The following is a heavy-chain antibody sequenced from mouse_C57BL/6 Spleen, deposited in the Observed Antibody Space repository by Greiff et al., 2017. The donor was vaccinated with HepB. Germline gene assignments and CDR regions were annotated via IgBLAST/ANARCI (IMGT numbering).Heavy chain of an antibody. CDR2: IYPGDGDT. CDR3: ARENSNHYFDY. V-gene: IGHV1-82*01. CDR1: GYAFSSSW. D-gene: IGHD2-5*01. Sequence: LQESGPELVKPGASVKISCKASGYAFSSSWMNWVKQRPGKGLEWIGRIYPGDGDTNYNGKFKGKATLTADKSSSTAYMQLSSLTSEDSAVYFCARENSNHYFDYWGQGTTLTVSS. J-gene: IGHJ2*01.